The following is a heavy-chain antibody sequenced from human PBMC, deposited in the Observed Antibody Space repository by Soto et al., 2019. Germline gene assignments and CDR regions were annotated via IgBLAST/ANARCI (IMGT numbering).Heavy chain of an antibody. CDR1: GFTFSSYA. J-gene: IGHJ4*02. D-gene: IGHD4-17*01. CDR2: ISGSGGST. CDR3: AREATVTNAPFDY. Sequence: GGSLRLSCAASGFTFSSYAMNWVRQAPGKGLEWVSTISGSGGSTSYADSVKGRFTISRDNSKNTLYLQMNSLRSEDTAVYYCAREATVTNAPFDYWGQGTLVTVSS. V-gene: IGHV3-23*01.